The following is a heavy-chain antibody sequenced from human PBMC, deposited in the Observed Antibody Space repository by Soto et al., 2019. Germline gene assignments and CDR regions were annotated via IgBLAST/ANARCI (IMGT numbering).Heavy chain of an antibody. CDR2: TSGPGGST. D-gene: IGHD6-13*01. V-gene: IGHV3-23*01. J-gene: IGHJ4*02. CDR1: GFTFSSHA. CDR3: AKARGSSWYDFDY. Sequence: GGSLRLSCAASGFTFSSHAMSWVLQAPWKGLEWVSATSGPGGSTYYADSVKGRFTISRDNSKNTLYLQMNGLRAEDTAVYYWAKARGSSWYDFDYGGQETLVTVSS.